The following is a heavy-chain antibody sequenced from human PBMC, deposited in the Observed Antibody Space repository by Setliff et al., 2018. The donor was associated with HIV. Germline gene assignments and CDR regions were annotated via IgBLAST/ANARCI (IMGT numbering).Heavy chain of an antibody. D-gene: IGHD4-4*01. Sequence: SETLSLTCTVSGGSISSSSYYWGWIRQPPGKGLEWIGSIYYSGSTYYNPSLKSRVTISKDTSKNQFSLRLSSVTAADTAVYYCTRGGSMTTLTTWGPGALVTVSS. CDR1: GGSISSSSYY. J-gene: IGHJ4*02. CDR2: IYYSGST. CDR3: TRGGSMTTLTT. V-gene: IGHV4-39*07.